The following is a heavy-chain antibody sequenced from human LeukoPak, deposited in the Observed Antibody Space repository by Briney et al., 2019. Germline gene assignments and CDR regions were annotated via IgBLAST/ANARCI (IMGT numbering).Heavy chain of an antibody. J-gene: IGHJ4*02. V-gene: IGHV5-51*01. D-gene: IGHD3-3*01. CDR3: ARTYYDFWSGYRMGPLGY. Sequence: GESLKISCKGSGYSFTSYWIGWVRQMPGKGLEWMGIIYPGDSDTRYSPSFQGQVTISADKSISTAYLQWSSLKASDTAMYYCARTYYDFWSGYRMGPLGYWGQGTLVTVSS. CDR1: GYSFTSYW. CDR2: IYPGDSDT.